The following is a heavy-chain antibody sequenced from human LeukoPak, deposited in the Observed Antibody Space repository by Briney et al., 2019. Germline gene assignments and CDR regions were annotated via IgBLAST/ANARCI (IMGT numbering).Heavy chain of an antibody. CDR2: INHSGST. J-gene: IGHJ4*02. Sequence: SETLSLTCAVYGGSFSGYYWSWIRQPPGKGLEWIGEINHSGSTNYNPSLKSRVAISVDTSKNQFSLKLSSVTAADTAVYYCARTEYSSGHDYWGQGTLVTVSS. CDR3: ARTEYSSGHDY. V-gene: IGHV4-34*01. D-gene: IGHD6-19*01. CDR1: GGSFSGYY.